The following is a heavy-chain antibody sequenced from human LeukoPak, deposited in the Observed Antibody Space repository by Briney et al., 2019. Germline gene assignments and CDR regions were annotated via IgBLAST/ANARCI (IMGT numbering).Heavy chain of an antibody. D-gene: IGHD3-10*01. CDR3: ANPRGY. CDR1: GFTFRSHA. Sequence: PGGSLRLSCVGSGFTFRSHAMSWVRQAPEKGLEFVSGIYENGGTTYYADSVKGRFSISRDNSKNTLYLQMNSLRAEDTAVYYCANPRGYWGQGTLVTVSS. CDR2: IYENGGTT. J-gene: IGHJ4*02. V-gene: IGHV3-23*01.